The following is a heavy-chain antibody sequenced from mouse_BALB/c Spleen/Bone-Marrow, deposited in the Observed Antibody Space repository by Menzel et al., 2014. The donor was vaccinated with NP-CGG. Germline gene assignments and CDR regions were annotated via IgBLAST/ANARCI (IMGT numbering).Heavy chain of an antibody. CDR3: TTLARSDFDY. CDR1: GYTFSNYR. D-gene: IGHD3-1*01. Sequence: EVQLQQSGTVLARPGAAVKMSCKASGYTFSNYRMHRVKQRPGQGLEWIGTIYPGNSDTTYNQKFKGKAKLTAVTSTSTAYMELSSLTNEDSAVYYCTTLARSDFDYWGQGTTLTVSS. V-gene: IGHV1-5*01. J-gene: IGHJ2*01. CDR2: IYPGNSDT.